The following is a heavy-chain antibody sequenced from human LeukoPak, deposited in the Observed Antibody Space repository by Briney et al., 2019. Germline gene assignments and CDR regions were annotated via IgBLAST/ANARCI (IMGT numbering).Heavy chain of an antibody. CDR3: ARGGMAAVFDY. CDR2: IYFSGSA. V-gene: IGHV4-59*02. CDR1: GGSVSFYY. Sequence: PSETLSLTCSVSGGSVSFYYWSWIRQPPGKGLEWIGHIYFSGSANYNPSLKSRVTISVDTSKTQFSLRLSSVTAADTAVYYCARGGMAAVFDYWGQGTLVTVSS. D-gene: IGHD5-24*01. J-gene: IGHJ4*02.